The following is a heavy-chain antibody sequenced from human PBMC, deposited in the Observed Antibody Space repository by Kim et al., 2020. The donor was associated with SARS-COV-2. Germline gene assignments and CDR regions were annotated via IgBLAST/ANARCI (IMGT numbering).Heavy chain of an antibody. Sequence: GGSLRLSCAASGFTFSDYYMSWIRQAPGKGLEWVSYISSSGSTIYYADSVKGRFTISKDNAKNSLYLQMNSLRAEDTAVYYCARDSARIQADYYYYGMDVWGQGTTVTVSS. D-gene: IGHD5-18*01. CDR3: ARDSARIQADYYYYGMDV. V-gene: IGHV3-11*01. CDR1: GFTFSDYY. CDR2: ISSSGSTI. J-gene: IGHJ6*02.